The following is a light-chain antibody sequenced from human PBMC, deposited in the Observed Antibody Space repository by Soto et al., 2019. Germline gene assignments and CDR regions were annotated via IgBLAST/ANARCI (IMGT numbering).Light chain of an antibody. CDR2: GSS. CDR3: QQRYNWPWT. V-gene: IGKV3D-20*02. Sequence: EIVFTQSPGTLSLSPGERATLSCRASQSVSSTYFAWYQQKPGQSPRLLIYGSSSRATGIPDRFSGSGSGTDFTLAISGLEPEDFAVYYCQQRYNWPWTFGQGTKVDI. CDR1: QSVSSTY. J-gene: IGKJ1*01.